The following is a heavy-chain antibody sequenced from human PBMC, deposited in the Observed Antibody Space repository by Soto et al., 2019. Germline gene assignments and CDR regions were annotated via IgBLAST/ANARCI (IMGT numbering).Heavy chain of an antibody. Sequence: QVQLVESGGGLVKPGGSLRLSCAASGFTFSDYYMSWIRQAPGKGLEWVSYISSSGSTIYYADSVKGRFTISRDNAKNSLYLQMNSMRAEDTAVYYCARDSTPGYCSGGSCYTGYYGMDVWGQGTTVTVSS. CDR1: GFTFSDYY. J-gene: IGHJ6*02. V-gene: IGHV3-11*01. CDR3: ARDSTPGYCSGGSCYTGYYGMDV. D-gene: IGHD2-15*01. CDR2: ISSSGSTI.